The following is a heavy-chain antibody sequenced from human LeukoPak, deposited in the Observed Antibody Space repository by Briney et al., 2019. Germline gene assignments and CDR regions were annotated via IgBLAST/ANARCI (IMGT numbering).Heavy chain of an antibody. CDR3: ARNAFEI. Sequence: QPGGSLRLSCAASGFTVSSNYMSWVRQAPGKGLEWVANINQDGSVKSYVDSVKGRFTISRDNAKNSLYLQVNSLRAEDTAVYYCARNAFEIWGQGTMVTVSP. V-gene: IGHV3-7*01. CDR1: GFTVSSNY. J-gene: IGHJ3*02. CDR2: INQDGSVK.